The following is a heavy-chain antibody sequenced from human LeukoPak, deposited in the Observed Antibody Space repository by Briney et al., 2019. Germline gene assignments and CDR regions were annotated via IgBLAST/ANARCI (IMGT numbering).Heavy chain of an antibody. CDR1: GFTFSSYS. Sequence: GGSLRLSCAASGFTFSSYSMNWVRQAPGKGLEWVSSISSSSSYIYYADSVKGRFTISRDNSKNTLYLQMNSLRAEDTAVYYCARDLFHDSSEGYYMDVWGKGTTVTVSS. CDR3: ARDLFHDSSEGYYMDV. V-gene: IGHV3-21*04. CDR2: ISSSSSYI. J-gene: IGHJ6*03. D-gene: IGHD3-22*01.